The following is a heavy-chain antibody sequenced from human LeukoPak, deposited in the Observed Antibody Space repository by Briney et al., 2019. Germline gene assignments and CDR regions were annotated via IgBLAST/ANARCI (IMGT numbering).Heavy chain of an antibody. CDR2: ISSDGSNK. CDR3: ARTGDCSSTSCYLPFDY. J-gene: IGHJ4*02. Sequence: GGSLRLSCAASGFTFSTYAIHWVRQAPGKGLEWVAIISSDGSNKYYGGSVKGRFTVSRDNSKNTLYLQMNSLRPEDTAVYYCARTGDCSSTSCYLPFDYWGQGTLVTVSS. D-gene: IGHD2-2*01. CDR1: GFTFSTYA. V-gene: IGHV3-30*04.